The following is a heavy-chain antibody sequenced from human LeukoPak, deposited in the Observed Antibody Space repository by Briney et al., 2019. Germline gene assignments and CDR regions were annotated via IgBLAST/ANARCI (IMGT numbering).Heavy chain of an antibody. CDR2: MNPNSGDT. CDR3: ARVSGTGVDY. Sequence: ASVKVSCKASGYTFTSYDINWVRQATGQGLERMGWMNPNSGDTGYVQKFKGRVTMTRDTSISTAYMELSSLRSEDTAVYYCARVSGTGVDYWGQGTLVTVSS. V-gene: IGHV1-8*01. D-gene: IGHD7-27*01. J-gene: IGHJ4*02. CDR1: GYTFTSYD.